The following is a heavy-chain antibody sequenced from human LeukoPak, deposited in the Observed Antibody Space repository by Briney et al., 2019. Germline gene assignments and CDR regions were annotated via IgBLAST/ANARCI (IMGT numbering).Heavy chain of an antibody. CDR1: GFSFSTYW. Sequence: PGGSLRLSCAASGFSFSTYWMHWVRQAPGKGLEWVANMKHDGSVRHYADSVKGRFTISRDNAKNSLSLQMNSLRADDTVIYYRARGTPFGDYWGQGTLVTVSS. D-gene: IGHD3-16*01. CDR2: MKHDGSVR. CDR3: ARGTPFGDY. V-gene: IGHV3-7*03. J-gene: IGHJ4*02.